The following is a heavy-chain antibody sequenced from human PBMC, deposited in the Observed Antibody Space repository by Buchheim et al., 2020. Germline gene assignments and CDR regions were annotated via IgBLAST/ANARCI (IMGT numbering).Heavy chain of an antibody. V-gene: IGHV3-15*01. Sequence: EVQLVQSGGGLVEPGGSLRLSCAASGLSFSNAWMSWVRQAPGKGLEWIGRIKSIREGGSTDIAAPVKGTFTVSRDDSIKTLFLQMNSLKTEDTAVYYCTTDLGYYDTKGYPHWGQGTL. D-gene: IGHD3-22*01. CDR2: IKSIREGGST. CDR3: TTDLGYYDTKGYPH. J-gene: IGHJ4*02. CDR1: GLSFSNAW.